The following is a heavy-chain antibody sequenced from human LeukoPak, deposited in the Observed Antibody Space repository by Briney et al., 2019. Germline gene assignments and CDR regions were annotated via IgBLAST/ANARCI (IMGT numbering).Heavy chain of an antibody. J-gene: IGHJ4*02. CDR2: IRYVGINK. CDR1: GFTFSTYG. V-gene: IGHV3-30*02. CDR3: AREGGYSGSYRDCYFDY. Sequence: GGSLRLSCAASGFTFSTYGMHWVRQAPGKGLEWVSFIRYVGINKYYADSVKGRFTISRDNSKNTLYLQMNSLRAEDTAVYYCAREGGYSGSYRDCYFDYWGQGTLVTVSS. D-gene: IGHD1-26*01.